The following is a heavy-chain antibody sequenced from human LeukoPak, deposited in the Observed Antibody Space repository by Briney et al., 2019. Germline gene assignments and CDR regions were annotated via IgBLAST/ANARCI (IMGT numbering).Heavy chain of an antibody. CDR3: ARGWVVTAYAPFAP. CDR1: GGSFSGYY. D-gene: IGHD2-21*02. CDR2: INHGGST. Sequence: PSETLSLTCAVYGGSFSGYYWTWIRQTPGKGLEWIGGINHGGSTNYNPSLRSRVTISVDTSKNQFSLRLRSVSAADTAVYYCARGWVVTAYAPFAPWGQGTLVIVSS. J-gene: IGHJ5*02. V-gene: IGHV4-34*01.